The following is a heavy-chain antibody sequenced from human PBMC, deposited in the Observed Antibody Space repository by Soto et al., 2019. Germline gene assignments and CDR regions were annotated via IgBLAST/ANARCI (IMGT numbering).Heavy chain of an antibody. Sequence: GGSLRLSCAASGFTFDDYAMHWVRQAPGKGLEWVSGISWNSGSIGYADSVKGRFTISRDNAKNSLYLQMNSLRAEDTALYYCAKDGSYGDYVFDYWGQGTQVTVSS. CDR2: ISWNSGSI. CDR1: GFTFDDYA. CDR3: AKDGSYGDYVFDY. V-gene: IGHV3-9*01. D-gene: IGHD4-17*01. J-gene: IGHJ4*02.